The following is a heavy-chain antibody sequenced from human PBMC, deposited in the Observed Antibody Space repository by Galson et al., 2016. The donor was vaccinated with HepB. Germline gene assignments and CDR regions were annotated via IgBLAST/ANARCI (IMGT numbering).Heavy chain of an antibody. Sequence: SLRLSCAASEFKFDDYAMHWVRQVPGKGLQWVSGISWDSRNIGYADSVKGRFTISRDNAKTSLYLQMNSLTTEDTALYYCTKAAIAMAPPYYMDVWGKGTTVTVSS. CDR3: TKAAIAMAPPYYMDV. D-gene: IGHD6-19*01. CDR1: EFKFDDYA. J-gene: IGHJ6*03. CDR2: ISWDSRNI. V-gene: IGHV3-9*01.